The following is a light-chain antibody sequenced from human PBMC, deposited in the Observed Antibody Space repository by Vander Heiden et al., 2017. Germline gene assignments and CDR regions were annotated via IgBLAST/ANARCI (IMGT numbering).Light chain of an antibody. CDR3: AAWDDSLSVVV. CDR2: RTG. J-gene: IGLJ2*01. Sequence: QSVLTQPPSASGTPGQRVTISCSGHTSNIGANYVYWYQQFPGTAPKLLIYRTGQRPSGVPDRFSGSKSGTSASLAISGLRSEDEADYYCAAWDDSLSVVVFGGGTRLTVL. CDR1: TSNIGANY. V-gene: IGLV1-47*01.